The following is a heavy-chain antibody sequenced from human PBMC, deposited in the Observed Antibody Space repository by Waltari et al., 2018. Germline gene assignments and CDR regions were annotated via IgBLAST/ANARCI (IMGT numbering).Heavy chain of an antibody. V-gene: IGHV4-30-2*01. Sequence: QLQLQESGSGLVKPSQTLSLTCAVSGGSISSGGYSWSWIRQPPGKGLEWIRYIYHSGCTYYNPSLKSRVTISVDRSKNQFSLKLSSVTAADTAVYYCARQYCSSTSCYRGFDYWGQGTLVTVSS. J-gene: IGHJ4*02. D-gene: IGHD2-2*01. CDR1: GGSISSGGYS. CDR2: IYHSGCT. CDR3: ARQYCSSTSCYRGFDY.